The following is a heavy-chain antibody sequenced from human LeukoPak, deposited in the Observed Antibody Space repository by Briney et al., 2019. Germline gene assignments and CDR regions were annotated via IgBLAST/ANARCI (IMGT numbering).Heavy chain of an antibody. V-gene: IGHV3-30*18. CDR2: ISYDGSNK. CDR3: AKNELLWFGEFDAFDI. Sequence: PAGSLRLSCAASGFTFSSYGMHWVRQAPGKGLDWMAVISYDGSNKYYVDSVKGRFTISRDNSKNMLYLQTNSLRAEDTAVYYCAKNELLWFGEFDAFDIWGQGTMVTVSS. J-gene: IGHJ3*02. D-gene: IGHD3-10*01. CDR1: GFTFSSYG.